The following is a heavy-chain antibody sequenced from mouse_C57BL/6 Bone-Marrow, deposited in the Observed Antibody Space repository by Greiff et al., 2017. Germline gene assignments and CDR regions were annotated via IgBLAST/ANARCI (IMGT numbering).Heavy chain of an antibody. CDR2: INPNYGTT. D-gene: IGHD2-4*01. CDR3: ARGYDYDYAMAY. V-gene: IGHV1-39*01. CDR1: GYSFTDYN. Sequence: VQLKESGPELVKPGASVKISCKASGYSFTDYNMNWVKQSNGKSLEWIGVINPNYGTTSYNQKFKGKATLTVDQSSSTAYMQLSSLASEYSAVYYCARGYDYDYAMAYGGRGTSVTVSS. J-gene: IGHJ4*01.